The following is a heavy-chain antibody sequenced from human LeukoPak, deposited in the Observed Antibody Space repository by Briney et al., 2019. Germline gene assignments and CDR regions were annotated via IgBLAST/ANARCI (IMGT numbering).Heavy chain of an antibody. J-gene: IGHJ6*03. V-gene: IGHV1-8*01. Sequence: ASVKVSCKASGYTFTSYDINWVRQATGQGLEWMGWMNPNSGNTGYAQKFQGRVTMTRNTSISTAYMELSSLRSEDTAVYYCARTQQLTHYYYYMDVWGKGTTVTVSS. D-gene: IGHD6-13*01. CDR3: ARTQQLTHYYYYMDV. CDR2: MNPNSGNT. CDR1: GYTFTSYD.